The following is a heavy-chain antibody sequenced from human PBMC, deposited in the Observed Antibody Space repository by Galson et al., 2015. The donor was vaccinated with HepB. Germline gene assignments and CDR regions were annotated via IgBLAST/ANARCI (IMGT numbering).Heavy chain of an antibody. V-gene: IGHV3-23*01. CDR3: AKAPNIAAAYGY. CDR1: GFTLSSYA. J-gene: IGHJ4*02. Sequence: SLRLSCAASGFTLSSYAMSWARQAPGKGLQWVSSISGSGGITYYADSVKGRFTISRDKSKNTLYLEMNSLRAEDTAVYHCAKAPNIAAAYGYWGQGTLVTVSS. D-gene: IGHD6-13*01. CDR2: ISGSGGIT.